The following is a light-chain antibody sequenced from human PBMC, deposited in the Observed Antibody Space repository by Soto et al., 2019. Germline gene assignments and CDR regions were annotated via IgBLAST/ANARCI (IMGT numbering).Light chain of an antibody. V-gene: IGKV3-20*01. J-gene: IGKJ1*01. CDR3: QQYGGSPRT. CDR2: GAS. CDR1: QSVNSN. Sequence: EIVMTQSPATLSVSPGERATLSCRASQSVNSNLAWYQQKPGQAPRLLIYGASSRPTGIPDRFSGSGPGTDFTLTISRLEPEDFAVYYCQQYGGSPRTFGQGTKVDIK.